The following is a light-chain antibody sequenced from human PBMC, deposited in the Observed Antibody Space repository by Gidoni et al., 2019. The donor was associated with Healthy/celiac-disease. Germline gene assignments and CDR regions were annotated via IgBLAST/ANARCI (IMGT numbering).Light chain of an antibody. CDR2: GNS. J-gene: IGLJ2*01. CDR1: SSNIGAGYD. V-gene: IGLV1-40*01. CDR3: QSYDSSLSGSVV. Sequence: RITISCTGSSSNIGAGYDVHWYQQLPGTAPKLLIYGNSNRPSGVPDRFSGSKSDTSASLAITGLQAEDEADYYCQSYDSSLSGSVVFGGGTKLTVL.